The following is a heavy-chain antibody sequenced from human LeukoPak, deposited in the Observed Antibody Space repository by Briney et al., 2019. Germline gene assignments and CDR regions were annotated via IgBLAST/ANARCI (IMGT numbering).Heavy chain of an antibody. Sequence: SETLSLTCTVSGGSISSYYWSWIRQPPGKGLEWIGYIYYSGSTNYNPSHKSRVTISVDTSKNQFSLKLSSVTAADTAVYYCARHDSNVAVAGWVAFDIWGQGTMVTVSS. D-gene: IGHD6-19*01. CDR1: GGSISSYY. J-gene: IGHJ3*02. CDR2: IYYSGST. CDR3: ARHDSNVAVAGWVAFDI. V-gene: IGHV4-59*08.